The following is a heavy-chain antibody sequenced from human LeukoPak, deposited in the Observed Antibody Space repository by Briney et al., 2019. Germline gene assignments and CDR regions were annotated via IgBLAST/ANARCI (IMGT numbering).Heavy chain of an antibody. D-gene: IGHD1-20*01. J-gene: IGHJ4*02. CDR3: AKDRAGITGTTCDY. V-gene: IGHV3-74*01. Sequence: GGSLRLSCAASGFTFSDFWMHWVRQAPGKGLVWVSRINSGGTVTNYADSVKGRLTISRDNAKNTLYLQMNSLRAEDTAVYYCAKDRAGITGTTCDYWGQGTLVTVSS. CDR1: GFTFSDFW. CDR2: INSGGTVT.